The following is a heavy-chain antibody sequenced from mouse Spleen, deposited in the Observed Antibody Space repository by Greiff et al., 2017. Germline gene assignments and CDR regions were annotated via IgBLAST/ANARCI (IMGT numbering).Heavy chain of an antibody. Sequence: VQLQQPGAELVKPGASVKLSCKASGYTFTSYWMQWVKQRPGQGLEWIGEIDPSDSYTNYNQKFKGKATLTVDTSSSTAYMQLSSLTSEDSAVYYCARMGPSFDYWGQGTTLTVSS. CDR3: ARMGPSFDY. CDR2: IDPSDSYT. CDR1: GYTFTSYW. V-gene: IGHV1-50*01. J-gene: IGHJ2*01. D-gene: IGHD4-1*01.